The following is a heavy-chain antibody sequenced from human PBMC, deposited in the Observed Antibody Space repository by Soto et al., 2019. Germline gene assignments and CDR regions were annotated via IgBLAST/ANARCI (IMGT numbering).Heavy chain of an antibody. CDR2: ISGGGSDT. CDR3: AKDDSLEWFFPLDA. J-gene: IGHJ5*02. V-gene: IGHV3-23*01. Sequence: EVHLLESGGGLVQPGGSLRLSCSASGFTFRSYAMSWVRQAPGKGLEWVSGISGGGSDTYYSDSVRGRFTISRDNSKNTLYLQMNSLRDEDSSVYFCAKDDSLEWFFPLDAWGQGTLVTVSS. CDR1: GFTFRSYA. D-gene: IGHD3-3*01.